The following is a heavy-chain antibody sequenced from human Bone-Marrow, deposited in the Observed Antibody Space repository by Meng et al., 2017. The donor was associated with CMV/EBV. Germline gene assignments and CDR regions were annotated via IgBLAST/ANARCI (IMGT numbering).Heavy chain of an antibody. V-gene: IGHV3-30*02. D-gene: IGHD2-2*01. J-gene: IGHJ6*04. CDR1: GFTFSSYG. Sequence: GGSLRLSCAASGFTFSSYGMHWVRQAPGKGLEWVAFIRYDGSNKYYADSVKGRFTISRDNSKNTLYLQMNSLRAEDTAVYYCAKREDCSSTSCYVWVGANYYYVIDVWGEGTTATFSS. CDR3: AKREDCSSTSCYVWVGANYYYVIDV. CDR2: IRYDGSNK.